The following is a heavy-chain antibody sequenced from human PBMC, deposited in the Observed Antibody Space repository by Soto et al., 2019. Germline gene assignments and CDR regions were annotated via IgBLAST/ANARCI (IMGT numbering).Heavy chain of an antibody. V-gene: IGHV4-31*03. CDR1: GASIYNGGYF. CDR3: ARRYFYDNRGFDP. D-gene: IGHD3-22*01. Sequence: SETLSLTCSVSGASIYNGGYFWSWIRQHPGKGLEWIGYIYYSGSTYYNPSLESRVTLSVDTSTKQFSLKVTSVTAADTAIYYCARRYFYDNRGFDPWGQGTLVTVSS. CDR2: IYYSGST. J-gene: IGHJ5*02.